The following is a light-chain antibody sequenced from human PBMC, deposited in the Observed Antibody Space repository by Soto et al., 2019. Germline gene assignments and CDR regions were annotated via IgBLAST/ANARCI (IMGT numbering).Light chain of an antibody. CDR1: QEISNH. Sequence: DIQMTQSPSSLSASVGDRVTITCRASQEISNHLAWFQQKPGKPPKSLIYDASSLQSGVPSRFSGSGSGTDFTLTISSLQPEDFATYYCQQYHKYPVTFGGGTKVEIK. CDR2: DAS. V-gene: IGKV1-16*01. J-gene: IGKJ4*01. CDR3: QQYHKYPVT.